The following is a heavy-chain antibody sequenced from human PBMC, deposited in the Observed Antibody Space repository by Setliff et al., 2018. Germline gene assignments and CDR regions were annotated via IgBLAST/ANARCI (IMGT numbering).Heavy chain of an antibody. CDR2: VSHSGST. J-gene: IGHJ2*01. D-gene: IGHD2-21*01. CDR1: GGSFSNYY. Sequence: KTSETLSLTCAVYGGSFSNYYWSWIRQPPGKGLEWLGEVSHSGSTNYNPSLKSRVSISVDKSSNQFSLKLTSVTAADTAVYYCARAQVVFAISAPVWYFEFWGRGTQVTV. V-gene: IGHV4-34*01. CDR3: ARAQVVFAISAPVWYFEF.